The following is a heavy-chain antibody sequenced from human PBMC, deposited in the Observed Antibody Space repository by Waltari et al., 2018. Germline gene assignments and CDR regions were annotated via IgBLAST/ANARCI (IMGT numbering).Heavy chain of an antibody. CDR1: GGSVSRGSDY. CDR2: IYTSGST. V-gene: IGHV4-61*09. CDR3: ARSPTGWGYFDH. D-gene: IGHD6-19*01. J-gene: IGHJ4*02. Sequence: QVQLQESGPGLVKPSQTLSLTCTVSGGSVSRGSDYWSWIRQPAGKGLGWVGHIYTSGSTTYNPSLKSRVTISRDTSKNQFYRELRSMTAADTAVYYCARSPTGWGYFDHWGQATLVTVSS.